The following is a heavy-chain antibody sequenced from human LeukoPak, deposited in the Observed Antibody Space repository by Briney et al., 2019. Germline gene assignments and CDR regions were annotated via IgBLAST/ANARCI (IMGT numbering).Heavy chain of an antibody. CDR3: AKAPIDLDIVVVPAAIIGL. D-gene: IGHD2-2*02. V-gene: IGHV3-23*01. CDR1: GFTFSSYA. J-gene: IGHJ4*02. Sequence: GGSLRLSCAASGFTFSSYAMSWVRQAPGKGLEWVSAISGSGGSTYYADSVKGRFTISRDNSKNTLYLQMNSLRAEDTAVYYCAKAPIDLDIVVVPAAIIGLWGQGTLVTVSS. CDR2: ISGSGGST.